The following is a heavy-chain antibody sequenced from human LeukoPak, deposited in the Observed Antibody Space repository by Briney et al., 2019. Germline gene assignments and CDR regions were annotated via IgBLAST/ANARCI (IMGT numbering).Heavy chain of an antibody. J-gene: IGHJ6*02. CDR2: VYYSGST. V-gene: IGHV4-59*01. CDR1: DGSINNYY. CDR3: ARTRASTDYYGMDV. D-gene: IGHD3-10*01. Sequence: PSATLSFTSTGSDGSINNYYWSWIRQPPGTRLQWIGNVYYSGSTNYNPSLGRRVTTSVDTSKNQFSLKLTSVTAADTALYFCARTRASTDYYGMDVWGPGTTVTVSS.